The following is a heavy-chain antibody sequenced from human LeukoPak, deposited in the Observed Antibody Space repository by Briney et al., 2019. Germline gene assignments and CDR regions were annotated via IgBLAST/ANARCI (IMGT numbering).Heavy chain of an antibody. D-gene: IGHD1-26*01. J-gene: IGHJ6*02. CDR1: GFTFSSYW. Sequence: GGSLRLSCAASGFTFSSYWMSWVRQTPGKGLEWVANIKLDGSEKYYVDSVKGRFTISRDSARNSLYLQMNSLRAEDTAVYYCVKDRGGSPFYGMDVWGQGTTVTVSS. CDR3: VKDRGGSPFYGMDV. V-gene: IGHV3-7*03. CDR2: IKLDGSEK.